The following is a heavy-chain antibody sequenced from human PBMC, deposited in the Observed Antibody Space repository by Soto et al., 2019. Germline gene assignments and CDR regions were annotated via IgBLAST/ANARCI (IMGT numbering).Heavy chain of an antibody. J-gene: IGHJ5*02. CDR3: VRDGTKTLRDWLDP. CDR1: GASISGFY. Sequence: QVQLQESGPGLVKPSETLSLTCTVSGASISGFYWSWFRKSAGKGLEWIGRIYATGTTDYNPSLKSRVMMSVDTSKKQFSLKLRSVTAADTAVYYCVRDGTKTLRDWLDPWGQGISVTVSS. V-gene: IGHV4-4*07. D-gene: IGHD1-1*01. CDR2: IYATGTT.